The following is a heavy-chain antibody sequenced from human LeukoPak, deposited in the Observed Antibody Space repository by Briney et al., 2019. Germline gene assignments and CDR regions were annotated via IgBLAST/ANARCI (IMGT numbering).Heavy chain of an antibody. CDR2: LSYDGSNK. J-gene: IGHJ3*02. V-gene: IGHV3-30-3*01. CDR1: GFTFSSYA. CDR3: VRSFGIVVVNDAFDI. D-gene: IGHD3-22*01. Sequence: GGSLRLSCAASGFTFSSYAMHWVRQAPGKGLEWVAVLSYDGSNKYYADSVKGRFTISRDNSKNTLYLQMNSLRAEDTAVYYCVRSFGIVVVNDAFDIWGQGTMVTVSS.